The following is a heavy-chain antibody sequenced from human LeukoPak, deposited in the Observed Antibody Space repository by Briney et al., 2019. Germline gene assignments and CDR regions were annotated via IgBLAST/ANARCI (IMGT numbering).Heavy chain of an antibody. CDR3: ARDSFRATT. Sequence: SQTLSLTCTLSAGSISSGCYYWSWLRQHPGKGLEWIGYIYYSGSTYYNASLKSPVTISVDTSKNQFSLKLSSVTAADTAVYYCARDSFRATTWGQGTLVTVSS. J-gene: IGHJ5*02. D-gene: IGHD1-26*01. V-gene: IGHV4-31*01. CDR1: AGSISSGCYY. CDR2: IYYSGST.